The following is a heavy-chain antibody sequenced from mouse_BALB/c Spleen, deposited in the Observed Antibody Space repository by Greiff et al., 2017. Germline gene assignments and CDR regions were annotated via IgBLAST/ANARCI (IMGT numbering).Heavy chain of an antibody. CDR3: TRDGDYDGGYAMDY. J-gene: IGHJ4*01. D-gene: IGHD2-4*01. CDR1: GFTFSSYT. V-gene: IGHV5-6-4*01. CDR2: ISSGGSYT. Sequence: DVMLVESGGGLVKPGGSLKLSCAASGFTFSSYTMSWVRQTPEKRLEWVATISSGGSYTYYPDSVKGRFTISRDNAKNTLYLQMSSLKSEDTAMYYCTRDGDYDGGYAMDYWGQGTSVTVSS.